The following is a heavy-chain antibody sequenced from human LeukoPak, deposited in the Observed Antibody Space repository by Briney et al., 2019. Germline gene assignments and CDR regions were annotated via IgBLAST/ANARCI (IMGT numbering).Heavy chain of an antibody. V-gene: IGHV3-43*02. CDR3: AKDLNRPLWFGESYMNV. J-gene: IGHJ6*03. D-gene: IGHD3-10*01. CDR1: GFTFDDYA. Sequence: QPGGSLRLSCAASGFTFDDYAMHWVRQAPGKGLEWVSLIRGDGGSTYYAYSVKGRFTISRDNSKNSQYLQMNSLRTEDTALYYCAKDLNRPLWFGESYMNVWGKGTTVTVSS. CDR2: IRGDGGST.